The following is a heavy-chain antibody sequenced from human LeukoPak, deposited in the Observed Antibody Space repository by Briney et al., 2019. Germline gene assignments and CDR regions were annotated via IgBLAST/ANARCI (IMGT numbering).Heavy chain of an antibody. J-gene: IGHJ4*02. CDR1: GYSISSGYY. CDR2: IYHSGST. V-gene: IGHV4-38-2*02. CDR3: ARDGDTILPDY. Sequence: SETLSLTCTVSGYSISSGYYWGWIRQPPGKGLEWIGSIYHSGSTYYNPSLKSRVTISVDTSKNQFSLKLSSVTAADTAVYYCARDGDTILPDYWGQGTLVTVSS. D-gene: IGHD3-3*01.